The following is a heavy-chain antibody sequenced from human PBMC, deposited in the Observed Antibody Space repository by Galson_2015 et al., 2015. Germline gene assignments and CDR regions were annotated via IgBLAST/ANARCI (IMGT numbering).Heavy chain of an antibody. CDR1: GGSISSSSYY. Sequence: SETLSLTCTVSGGSISSSSYYWGWIRQPPGKGLEWIGSIYYSGSTYYNPSLKSRVTISVDTSRNKFSLKLSSVTAADTAVYYCARHRDKRREVRNWFDPWGQGTLVTVSS. CDR3: ARHRDKRREVRNWFDP. V-gene: IGHV4-39*01. J-gene: IGHJ5*02. CDR2: IYYSGST. D-gene: IGHD5-24*01.